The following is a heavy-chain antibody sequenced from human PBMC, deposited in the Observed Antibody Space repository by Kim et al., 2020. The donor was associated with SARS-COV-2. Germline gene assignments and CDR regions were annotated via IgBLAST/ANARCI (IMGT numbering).Heavy chain of an antibody. CDR3: ARDTGKYYDFWSGNYYYGMDV. D-gene: IGHD3-3*01. Sequence: SETLSLTCTVSGGSISSYYWSWIRQPPGKGLEWIGYIYYSGSTNYNPSLKSRVTISVDTSKNQFSLKLSSVTAADTAVYYCARDTGKYYDFWSGNYYYGMDVWGQGTTVTVSS. CDR2: IYYSGST. CDR1: GGSISSYY. V-gene: IGHV4-59*01. J-gene: IGHJ6*02.